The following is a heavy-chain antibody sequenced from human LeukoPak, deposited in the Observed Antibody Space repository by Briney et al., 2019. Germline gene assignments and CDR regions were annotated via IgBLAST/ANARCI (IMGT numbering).Heavy chain of an antibody. CDR3: ARDISISWFYS. V-gene: IGHV4-39*07. J-gene: IGHJ5*01. CDR2: IYRTGST. D-gene: IGHD3-3*02. Sequence: SETLSLTCTVSGASLSSDSNYWAWVRQPPGKGLQWIGSIYRTGSTFYNPSLMSRVSISIDSSKNQFSLKLSSVTVADTALYYCARDISISWFYSWGQGTLVSVSS. CDR1: GASLSSDSNY.